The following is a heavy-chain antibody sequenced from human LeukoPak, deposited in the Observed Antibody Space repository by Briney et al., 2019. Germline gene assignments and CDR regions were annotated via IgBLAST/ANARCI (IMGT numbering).Heavy chain of an antibody. D-gene: IGHD3-10*01. Sequence: ASETLSLTCAVSACSSNSGTYSWSWTRQPPGKVLEWIGYIYHSGSTYYNPSLKSRVTISVDRSKNQFSLKLSSVTAADTAVYYCARSTEEYYYGSGSYYTSSWFDPWGQGTLVTVSS. J-gene: IGHJ5*02. CDR1: ACSSNSGTYS. CDR3: ARSTEEYYYGSGSYYTSSWFDP. CDR2: IYHSGST. V-gene: IGHV4-30-2*01.